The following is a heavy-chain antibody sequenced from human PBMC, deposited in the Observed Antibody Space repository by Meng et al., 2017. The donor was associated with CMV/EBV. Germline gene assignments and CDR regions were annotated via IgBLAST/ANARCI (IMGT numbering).Heavy chain of an antibody. J-gene: IGHJ5*02. V-gene: IGHV1-69*08. CDR2: IIPSLGKA. Sequence: TVSSYTSSWVQQAPRQGHEWRGRIIPSLGKANYSQKCQGRVTITADKSTCTAYMGLGSVGDKDAAVYECARELGGAASACRCERWFDPWGQGTLVTVSS. D-gene: IGHD6-13*01. CDR1: TVSSYT. CDR3: ARELGGAASACRCERWFDP.